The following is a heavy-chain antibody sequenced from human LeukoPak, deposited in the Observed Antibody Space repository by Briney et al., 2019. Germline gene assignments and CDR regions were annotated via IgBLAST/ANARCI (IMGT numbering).Heavy chain of an antibody. Sequence: GGSLRLSCAASGFTFSSYSMNWVRQAPGKGLEWVSYISSSRSTIYYADSVKGRFTISRDNAKNSLYLQMNSLGAEDTAVYYCARWKSDWGQGTLVTVSS. CDR1: GFTFSSYS. V-gene: IGHV3-48*01. J-gene: IGHJ4*02. CDR2: ISSSRSTI. D-gene: IGHD1-1*01. CDR3: ARWKSD.